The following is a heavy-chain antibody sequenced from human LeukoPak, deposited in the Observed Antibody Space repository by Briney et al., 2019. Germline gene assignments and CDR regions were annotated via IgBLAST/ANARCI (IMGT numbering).Heavy chain of an antibody. J-gene: IGHJ3*02. CDR3: ARAYSSGWYGIYAFDI. Sequence: TTSETLSLTCTVSGGSISSYYWSWIRQPAGKGLEWIGRIYTSGSTNYNPSLKSRVTMSVDTSKNQFSLKLSSVTAADTAVYYCARAYSSGWYGIYAFDIWGQGTMVTVSS. D-gene: IGHD6-19*01. CDR1: GGSISSYY. CDR2: IYTSGST. V-gene: IGHV4-4*07.